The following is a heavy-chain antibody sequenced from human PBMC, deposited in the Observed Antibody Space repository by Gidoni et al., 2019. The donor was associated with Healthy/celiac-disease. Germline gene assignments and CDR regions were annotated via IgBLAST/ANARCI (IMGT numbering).Heavy chain of an antibody. CDR1: GGTFSSYA. CDR2: ILPIFGTA. CDR3: ARAQGGVVITGQVRMDV. Sequence: QVQLVQSGAEVKKPGSSLKVSCKASGGTFSSYAISWVRQAPGQGLEWMGGILPIFGTANYAQKFQGRVTITADESTSTAYMELSSLRSEDTAVYYCARAQGGVVITGQVRMDVWGQGTTVTVSS. V-gene: IGHV1-69*01. J-gene: IGHJ6*02. D-gene: IGHD3-3*01.